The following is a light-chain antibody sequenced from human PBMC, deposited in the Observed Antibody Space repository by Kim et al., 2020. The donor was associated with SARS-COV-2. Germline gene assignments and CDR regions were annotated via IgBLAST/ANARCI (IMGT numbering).Light chain of an antibody. CDR1: SSGVGSYNL. V-gene: IGLV2-23*02. CDR2: EVS. Sequence: GQSITITCTRTSSGVGSYNLVTWYLQHPGKAPKIMIYEVSKRPSGVSNRFSGSKSGNTASLTISGLQAEDEADYYCCSCAGSRTCIFGTGTKVTVL. CDR3: CSCAGSRTCI. J-gene: IGLJ1*01.